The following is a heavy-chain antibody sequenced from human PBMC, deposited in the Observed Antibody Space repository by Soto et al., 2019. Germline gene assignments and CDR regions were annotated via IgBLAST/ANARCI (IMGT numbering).Heavy chain of an antibody. CDR2: ISYDGSNK. Sequence: QVQLVESGGGVVQPGRSLRLSCAASGFTFSSYGMHWVRQAPGKGLEWVAVISYDGSNKYYADSVKGRFTISRDNSKNTLYLQMNSLRAEDTAVYYCAKDRLLFGESLDYWVQGTLVTVSS. V-gene: IGHV3-30*18. CDR3: AKDRLLFGESLDY. J-gene: IGHJ4*02. D-gene: IGHD3-10*01. CDR1: GFTFSSYG.